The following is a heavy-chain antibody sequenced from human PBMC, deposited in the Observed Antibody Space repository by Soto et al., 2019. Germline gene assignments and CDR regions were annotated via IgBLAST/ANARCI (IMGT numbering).Heavy chain of an antibody. CDR3: GRNYFGSGSYAPWFDP. J-gene: IGHJ5*02. D-gene: IGHD3-10*01. CDR2: ILYDGSNK. V-gene: IGHV3-33*03. Sequence: GGSLRLSCAASGFTFSNYGMHWARQAPGKGLEWVAAILYDGSNKYYADSVKGRFTISRDSSRNTIYLQMDNLRAEDTAVYYCGRNYFGSGSYAPWFDPWGQGTLVTSPQ. CDR1: GFTFSNYG.